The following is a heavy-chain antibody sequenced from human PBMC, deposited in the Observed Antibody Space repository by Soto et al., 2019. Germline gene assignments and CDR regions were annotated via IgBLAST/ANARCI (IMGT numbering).Heavy chain of an antibody. D-gene: IGHD3-22*01. J-gene: IGHJ4*02. CDR2: INAGNGNT. CDR3: ARDRPPYYYDSSGLDY. V-gene: IGHV1-3*01. CDR1: GYTFTSYA. Sequence: ASVKVSCKASGYTFTSYAMHWVRQAPGQRLEWMGWINAGNGNTKYSQKFQGRVTITRDTSASTAYMELSSLRSEDTAVYYCARDRPPYYYDSSGLDYWGQGTLVTVSS.